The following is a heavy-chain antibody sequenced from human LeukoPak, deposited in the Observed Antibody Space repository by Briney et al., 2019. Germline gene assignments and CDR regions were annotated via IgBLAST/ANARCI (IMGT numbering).Heavy chain of an antibody. V-gene: IGHV3-74*01. CDR1: GFTFSTYW. Sequence: GGSLRLSCVASGFTFSTYWMHWVRQAPGKGLEWVSRLDRDGTTTSYADSVYGRFAISRDNAKSTLYLQMRSLRAEDTAVYYCAKDDCRDWGQGTLVTVSS. D-gene: IGHD2-21*02. CDR2: LDRDGTTT. CDR3: AKDDCRD. J-gene: IGHJ4*02.